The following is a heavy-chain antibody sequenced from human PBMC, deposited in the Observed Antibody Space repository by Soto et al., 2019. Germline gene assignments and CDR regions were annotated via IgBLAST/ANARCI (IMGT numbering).Heavy chain of an antibody. CDR3: AFVADYYYGMDV. J-gene: IGHJ6*02. CDR2: ISGSGGGT. CDR1: GFTFSSYA. Sequence: EVQLLESGGGLVQPGGSLRLSCAASGFTFSSYAMSWVRQAPGKGLEWVSAISGSGGGTYYADSVKGRFTISRDNSKNPLYLQMNSLRAEDTAVYYCAFVADYYYGMDVWGQGTTVTVSS. V-gene: IGHV3-23*01. D-gene: IGHD2-21*01.